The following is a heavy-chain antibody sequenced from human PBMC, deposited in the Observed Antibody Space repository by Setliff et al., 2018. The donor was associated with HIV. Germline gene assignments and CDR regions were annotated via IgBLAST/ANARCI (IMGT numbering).Heavy chain of an antibody. CDR3: AKTIAALDY. V-gene: IGHV3-23*01. D-gene: IGHD6-13*01. Sequence: GGSLRLSCAASGFTFNKAWMNWVRQAPGKGLEWVSAISDSGDNTYYADSVKGRFTISRDNSRDTLYLQMNSLRVEDTAVYFCAKTIAALDYWGQGTLVTVSS. CDR2: ISDSGDNT. J-gene: IGHJ4*02. CDR1: GFTFNKAW.